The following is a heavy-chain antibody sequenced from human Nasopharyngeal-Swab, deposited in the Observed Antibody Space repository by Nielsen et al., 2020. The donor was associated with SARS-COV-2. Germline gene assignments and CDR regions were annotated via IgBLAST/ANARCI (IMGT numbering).Heavy chain of an antibody. CDR3: ARRGDSSGWYDYYYGMDV. CDR2: IYYSGST. V-gene: IGHV4-39*01. D-gene: IGHD6-19*01. CDR1: GGSISSSSYY. Sequence: SETLSLTCTVSGGSISSSSYYWGWMRQPPGKGLEWIGSIYYSGSTYYNPSLKSRVTISVDTSKNQFSLKLSSVTAADTAVYYCARRGDSSGWYDYYYGMDVWGQGTTVTVSS. J-gene: IGHJ6*02.